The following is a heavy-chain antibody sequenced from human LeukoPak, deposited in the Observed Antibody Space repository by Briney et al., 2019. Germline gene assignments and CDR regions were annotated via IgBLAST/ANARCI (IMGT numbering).Heavy chain of an antibody. V-gene: IGHV3-48*02. J-gene: IGHJ4*02. CDR3: ARNLNIPQWSPSFDY. CDR2: ISSSSNTL. Sequence: GGSLRLSCAASGFTFSSYSMNWVRQAPGKGLEWVSYISSSSNTLYYADSVKGRFTISRDNAKNSLYLQMNSLRDEDTAVYCFARNLNIPQWSPSFDYWGQGTLVTVSS. CDR1: GFTFSSYS. D-gene: IGHD6-19*01.